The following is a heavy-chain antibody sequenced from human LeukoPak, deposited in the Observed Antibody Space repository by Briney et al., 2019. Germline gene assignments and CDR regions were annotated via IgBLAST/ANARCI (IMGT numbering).Heavy chain of an antibody. Sequence: GASVKVSCKASGNPFTDYYMHWVRQAPGHGLEWMGWINPNSGGTNYAQKFQGRVTMTRDTSISTAYMELSRLRSDDTAVYYCARLTMVRGEGRWGQGTLVTVSS. D-gene: IGHD3-10*01. CDR3: ARLTMVRGEGR. CDR2: INPNSGGT. CDR1: GNPFTDYY. J-gene: IGHJ4*02. V-gene: IGHV1-2*02.